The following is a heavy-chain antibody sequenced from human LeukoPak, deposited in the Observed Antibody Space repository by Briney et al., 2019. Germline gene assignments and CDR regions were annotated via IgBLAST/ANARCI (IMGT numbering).Heavy chain of an antibody. J-gene: IGHJ4*02. V-gene: IGHV3-11*01. D-gene: IGHD5-12*01. Sequence: GGSLRLSCAASGFTFSDYYMSWIRQAPGKGLEWVSYIGSSGSTIYYADSVKGRFTISRDNAKNSLYLQMNSLRAEDTAVYYCATTVGYSGYDLYFDYWGQGALVTVSS. CDR1: GFTFSDYY. CDR2: IGSSGSTI. CDR3: ATTVGYSGYDLYFDY.